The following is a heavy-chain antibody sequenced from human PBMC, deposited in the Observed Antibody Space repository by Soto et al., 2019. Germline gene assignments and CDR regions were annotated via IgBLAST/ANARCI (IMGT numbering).Heavy chain of an antibody. D-gene: IGHD3-10*01. CDR1: GFAFSGYW. CDR3: AKDRGLIDPMDY. V-gene: IGHV3-74*01. J-gene: IGHJ4*02. CDR2: ISPDGSAT. Sequence: PGGSLRLSCAASGFAFSGYWMHWVRQVPGKGLVWVSVISPDGSATDYADSVKGRFTISRDNSKNTLSLQMNSLRAEDTALYYCAKDRGLIDPMDYWGQGTLVTVSS.